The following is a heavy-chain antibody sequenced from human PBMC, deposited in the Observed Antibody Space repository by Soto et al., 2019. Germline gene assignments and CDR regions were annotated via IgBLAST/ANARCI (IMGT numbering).Heavy chain of an antibody. D-gene: IGHD3-3*02. CDR1: GFTFSSYT. CDR2: ISSSTYI. J-gene: IGHJ3*02. V-gene: IGHV3-21*01. Sequence: GGSLRLSCAASGFTFSSYTMNWVRQAPGKGLEWVSSISSSTYIYYADSVKGRFTISRDNAKNSLYLQMNSLRAEDTAVYYCAREISGPRGAFDIWGQGTMVTVSS. CDR3: AREISGPRGAFDI.